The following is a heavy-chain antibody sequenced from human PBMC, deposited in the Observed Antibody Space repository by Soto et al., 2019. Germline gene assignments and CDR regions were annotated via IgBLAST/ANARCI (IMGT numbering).Heavy chain of an antibody. V-gene: IGHV4-30-4*01. D-gene: IGHD3-3*01. J-gene: IGHJ4*02. CDR3: ARGRFLDF. CDR2: VYYSGST. Sequence: QVQLQESGPGLVKPSQTLSLTCSVSGASISDGNYYWTWIRQSPARGLEWIGYVYYSGSTYYNPSLQSRVTTSADTSNNSYSLKLNSVTVADTAVYFCARGRFLDFGGQGILVTVSS. CDR1: GASISDGNYY.